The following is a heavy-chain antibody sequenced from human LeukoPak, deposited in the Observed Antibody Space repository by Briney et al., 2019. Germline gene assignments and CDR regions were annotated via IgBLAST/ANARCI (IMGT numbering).Heavy chain of an antibody. CDR1: GGTFSSYA. CDR2: IIPIFGIA. CDR3: ARDLEPWPEKNWFDP. J-gene: IGHJ5*02. Sequence: SVKVSCEASGGTFSSYAISWVRQAPGQGLEWMGRIIPIFGIANYAQKFQGRVTITADKSTSTAYMELSSLRSEDTAVYYCARDLEPWPEKNWFDPWGQGTLVTVSS. D-gene: IGHD1-14*01. V-gene: IGHV1-69*04.